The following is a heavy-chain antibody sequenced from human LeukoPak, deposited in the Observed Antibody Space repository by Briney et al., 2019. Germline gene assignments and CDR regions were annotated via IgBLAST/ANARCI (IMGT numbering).Heavy chain of an antibody. V-gene: IGHV3-30*04. J-gene: IGHJ4*02. CDR1: GFTFSGYA. D-gene: IGHD4-17*01. CDR3: AKGNYGDLSHDY. Sequence: GGSLRLSCAASGFTFSGYAMHWVRQAPGKGLEWVAVISYDGSNKYYADSVKGRFTISRDNSKNTLYLQMNSLRAEDTAVYYCAKGNYGDLSHDYWGQGTLVTVSS. CDR2: ISYDGSNK.